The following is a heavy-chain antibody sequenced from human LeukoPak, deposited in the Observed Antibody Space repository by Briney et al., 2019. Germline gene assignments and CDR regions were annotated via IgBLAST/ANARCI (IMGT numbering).Heavy chain of an antibody. CDR2: ISNTGGST. CDR3: AQQVGYCSSGSCYFTY. J-gene: IGHJ1*01. Sequence: PGGSLRLSCAASGFSFNTYAMSWVRQAPGKGLEWVSAISNTGGSTYYADSVKGRFTISRDKSKNTLSLQMNSLRAEDTAVYYCAQQVGYCSSGSCYFTYWGQVTLVTVSS. CDR1: GFSFNTYA. D-gene: IGHD2-15*01. V-gene: IGHV3-23*01.